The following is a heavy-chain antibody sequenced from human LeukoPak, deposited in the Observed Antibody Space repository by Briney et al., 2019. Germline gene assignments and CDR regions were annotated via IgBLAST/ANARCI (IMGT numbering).Heavy chain of an antibody. CDR3: ATYSGSYYDY. J-gene: IGHJ4*02. V-gene: IGHV4-59*12. Sequence: SETLSLTCTVSGGSISSYYWSWIRQPPGKGLEWIGYIYNSGSTNHNPSLRSRVTISVDTSKNQFSLKLTSVTAVDTAVYHCATYSGSYYDYWGQGTLVTVSS. CDR1: GGSISSYY. D-gene: IGHD1-26*01. CDR2: IYNSGST.